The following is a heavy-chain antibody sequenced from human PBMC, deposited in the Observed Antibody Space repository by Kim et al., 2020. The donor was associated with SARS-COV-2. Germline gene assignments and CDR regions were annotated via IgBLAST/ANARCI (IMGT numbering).Heavy chain of an antibody. CDR3: ARDLYSYGFGGFDY. V-gene: IGHV1-3*01. Sequence: SQKFQGRVTITRDTSASTAYMELSSLRSEDTAVYYCARDLYSYGFGGFDYWGQGTLVTVSS. J-gene: IGHJ4*02. D-gene: IGHD5-18*01.